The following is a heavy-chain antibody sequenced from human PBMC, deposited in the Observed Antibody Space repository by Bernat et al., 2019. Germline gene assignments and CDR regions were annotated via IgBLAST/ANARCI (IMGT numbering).Heavy chain of an antibody. CDR3: VKVKVESATPNDPPFDY. J-gene: IGHJ4*02. V-gene: IGHV3-23*01. CDR1: GFTFTNYV. Sequence: EVHLLESGGGLVQPGGSLRLSCAASGFTFTNYVMGWVRQAPGKRLEWVSSIGGGGDKTYYADSVKGRFTISRDNSKDTQYLQMNSLRAEDTAVYYCVKVKVESATPNDPPFDYWGQGTLVTVSS. CDR2: IGGGGDKT. D-gene: IGHD2-15*01.